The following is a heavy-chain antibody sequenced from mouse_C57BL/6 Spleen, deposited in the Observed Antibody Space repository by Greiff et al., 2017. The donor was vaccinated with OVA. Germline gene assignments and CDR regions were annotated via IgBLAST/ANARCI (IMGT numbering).Heavy chain of an antibody. CDR3: TRPPTYDLDAMDV. CDR1: GYTFTSYW. D-gene: IGHD2-4*01. CDR2: IYPGNSDT. J-gene: IGHJ4*01. V-gene: IGHV1-5*01. Sequence: EVQLQQSGTVLARPGASVKMSCKTSGYTFTSYWMDWVKQRPGQGLEWIGAIYPGNSDTSYNQKFKGKAKLTAVTSASTAYMELSSLTNEDSAVYYRTRPPTYDLDAMDVWGQGTSVTVSS.